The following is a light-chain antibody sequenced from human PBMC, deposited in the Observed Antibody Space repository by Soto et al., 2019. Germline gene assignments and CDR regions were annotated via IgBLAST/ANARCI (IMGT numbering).Light chain of an antibody. CDR2: DAS. Sequence: DVQMTQSPSTLSASVGDRLTITCRASQRISTWLAWYQQKPGKAPTLLISDASTLESGVPSRFRGSVSGTEFTLTISSLQPDDFATYYCHQYNTYPWTFGQGTKVDI. V-gene: IGKV1-5*01. J-gene: IGKJ1*01. CDR1: QRISTW. CDR3: HQYNTYPWT.